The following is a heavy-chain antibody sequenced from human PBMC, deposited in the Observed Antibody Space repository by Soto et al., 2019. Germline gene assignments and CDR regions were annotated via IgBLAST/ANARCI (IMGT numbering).Heavy chain of an antibody. V-gene: IGHV4-59*08. Sequence: QVQLQESGPGLVKPSETLSLTCTISGGSISGYYWTWVRQSPRKGLEWIGYIYYTGSNNYNYNPSLISRVAIEGETAKNQVPLKLSTFAAEDTDVYSCARHSSGGYVDRWGQGTLVTVSS. J-gene: IGHJ4*02. D-gene: IGHD6-19*01. CDR1: GGSISGYY. CDR2: IYYTGSNNY. CDR3: ARHSSGGYVDR.